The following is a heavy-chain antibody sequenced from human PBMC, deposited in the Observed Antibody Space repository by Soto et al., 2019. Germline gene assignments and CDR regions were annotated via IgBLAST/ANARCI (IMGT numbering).Heavy chain of an antibody. CDR1: GFTFSSYG. CDR2: IWYDGSNK. Sequence: QVQLVESGGGVVQPGRSLRLSCAASGFTFSSYGMHWVRQAPGKGLEWVAVIWYDGSNKYYADSVKGRFTISRDNSKNTLYLQMNSLRAEDTAVYYCARYGYGSGSYYIDYWGQGTLVTVSS. CDR3: ARYGYGSGSYYIDY. J-gene: IGHJ4*02. V-gene: IGHV3-33*01. D-gene: IGHD3-10*01.